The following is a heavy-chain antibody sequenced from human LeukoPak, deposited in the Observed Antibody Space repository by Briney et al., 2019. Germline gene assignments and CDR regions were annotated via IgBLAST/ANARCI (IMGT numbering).Heavy chain of an antibody. D-gene: IGHD3-22*01. CDR1: GFTFSSYT. V-gene: IGHV3-21*01. J-gene: IGHJ4*02. Sequence: GGSLRLSCAASGFTFSSYTMNWVRQAPGKGLEWLSSITSSSSYIYYADSVKGRFTISRDNAKNPLYLQMNSLRAEDTAVYYCARYYYDSSGQRDYFDYWGQGTLVTVSS. CDR3: ARYYYDSSGQRDYFDY. CDR2: ITSSSSYI.